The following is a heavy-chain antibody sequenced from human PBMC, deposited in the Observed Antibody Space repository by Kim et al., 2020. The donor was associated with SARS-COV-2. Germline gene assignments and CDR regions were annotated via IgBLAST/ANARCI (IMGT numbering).Heavy chain of an antibody. CDR3: ARAGYCSSTSCYRYFDY. V-gene: IGHV3-53*01. J-gene: IGHJ4*02. D-gene: IGHD2-2*01. Sequence: VKGRFTISRDNSKNTLYLQMNSLRAEDTAVYYCARAGYCSSTSCYRYFDYWGQGTLVTVSS.